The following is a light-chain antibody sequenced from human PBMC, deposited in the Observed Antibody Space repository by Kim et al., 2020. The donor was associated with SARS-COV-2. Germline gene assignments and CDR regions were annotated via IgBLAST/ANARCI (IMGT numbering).Light chain of an antibody. J-gene: IGKJ2*01. CDR3: QHYGSSPT. CDR2: DAS. CDR1: QSVTSSY. Sequence: SVAPGERATRSCGASQSVTSSYLAWYQQKPGLAPRLLIYDASTRATGTSDRFSGSGSGTDFSLTISRLEPEDFAVYYCQHYGSSPTFGQGTKLEIK. V-gene: IGKV3D-20*01.